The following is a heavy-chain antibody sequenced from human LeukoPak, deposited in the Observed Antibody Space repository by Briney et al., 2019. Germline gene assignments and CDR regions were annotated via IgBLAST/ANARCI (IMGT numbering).Heavy chain of an antibody. CDR2: ISSSGSTI. J-gene: IGHJ6*04. Sequence: GGSLRLSCAASGFTFSSYAMNWVRQAPGKGLEWVSYISSSGSTIYYADSVKGRFTISRDNAKNSLYLQMNSLRAEDTAVYYCAELGITVIGGVWGKGTTVTISS. V-gene: IGHV3-48*03. D-gene: IGHD3-10*02. CDR1: GFTFSSYA. CDR3: AELGITVIGGV.